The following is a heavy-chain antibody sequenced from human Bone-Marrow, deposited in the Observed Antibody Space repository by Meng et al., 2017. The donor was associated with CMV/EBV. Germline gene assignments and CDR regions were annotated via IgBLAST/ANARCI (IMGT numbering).Heavy chain of an antibody. J-gene: IGHJ4*02. CDR3: ARDGGEDIVVVPAAITSHYFDY. CDR2: ISSSSSYI. Sequence: GESLKISCAASGFTSSSYSMNWVRQAPGKGLEWVSSISSSSSYIYYADSVKGRFTISRDNAKNSLYLQMNSLRAEDTAVYYCARDGGEDIVVVPAAITSHYFDYWGQGTLVTVSS. CDR1: GFTSSSYS. D-gene: IGHD2-2*02. V-gene: IGHV3-21*01.